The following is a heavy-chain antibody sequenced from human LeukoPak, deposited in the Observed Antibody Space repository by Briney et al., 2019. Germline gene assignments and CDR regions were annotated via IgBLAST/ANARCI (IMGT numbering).Heavy chain of an antibody. J-gene: IGHJ4*02. Sequence: GGSLRLSCAASGITFSSYEMNWVRQPPGKGLEWVSSIFPSGGEIHYADSVRGRFTISRDNSKSTLSLQMNSLRAEDTAIYYCATYRQVLLPFESWGQGTLVTVSS. CDR2: IFPSGGEI. D-gene: IGHD2-8*02. CDR3: ATYRQVLLPFES. CDR1: GITFSSYE. V-gene: IGHV3-23*01.